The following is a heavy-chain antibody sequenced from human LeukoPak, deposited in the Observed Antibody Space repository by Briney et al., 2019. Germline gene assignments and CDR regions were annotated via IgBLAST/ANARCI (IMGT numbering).Heavy chain of an antibody. CDR2: ISGSDGST. CDR3: AKGAGQWLVPSEYFQY. V-gene: IGHV3-23*01. Sequence: GGSLRLSCAASGFTFSSYAMSWVRQAPGKGLEWVSGISGSDGSTYYAGSVKGRFTISRDNSKNTLYLQMNSLRAEDTAVYYCAKGAGQWLVPSEYFQYWGQGTLVTVSS. D-gene: IGHD6-19*01. J-gene: IGHJ1*01. CDR1: GFTFSSYA.